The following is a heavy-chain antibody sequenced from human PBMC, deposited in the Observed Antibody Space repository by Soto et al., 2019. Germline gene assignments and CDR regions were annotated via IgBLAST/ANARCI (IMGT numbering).Heavy chain of an antibody. V-gene: IGHV1-3*01. CDR1: EFSFTSYA. CDR3: ARVRGVYASYYYYGMDV. D-gene: IGHD2-8*01. CDR2: INAGNGNT. Sequence: GASVKVSCKASEFSFTSYAMHWVRQAPGQRLEWMGWINAGNGNTKYSQKFQGRVTITRDTSASTAYMELSSLRSEDTAVYYCARVRGVYASYYYYGMDVWGQGTTVTVSS. J-gene: IGHJ6*02.